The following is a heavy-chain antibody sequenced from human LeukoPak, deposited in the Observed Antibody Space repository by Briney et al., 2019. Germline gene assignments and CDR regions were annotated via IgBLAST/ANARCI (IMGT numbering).Heavy chain of an antibody. J-gene: IGHJ4*02. D-gene: IGHD1-14*01. CDR2: MSHDGNYK. V-gene: IGHV3-30*18. CDR1: GFIFSGYG. CDR3: AKYRMYHFDY. Sequence: GGSLRLSCAASGFIFSGYGMHWVRQAPGKGLEWVALMSHDGNYKHYADSVKGRFTISRDNSKSTLYLQLNSLRAEDTAVYYCAKYRMYHFDYWGQGTLVTVSS.